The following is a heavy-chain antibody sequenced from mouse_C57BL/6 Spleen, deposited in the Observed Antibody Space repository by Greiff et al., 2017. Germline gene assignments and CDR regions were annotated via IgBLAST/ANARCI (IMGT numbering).Heavy chain of an antibody. CDR2: ISYDGSN. J-gene: IGHJ2*01. CDR1: GYSITSGYY. CDR3: ARAGLLFDY. Sequence: EVQRVESGPGLVKPSQSLSLTCSVTGYSITSGYYWNWIRQFPGNKLEWMGYISYDGSNNYNPSLKNRISITRDTSKNQFFLKLNSVTTEDTATYYCARAGLLFDYWGQGTTLTVSS. D-gene: IGHD2-3*01. V-gene: IGHV3-6*01.